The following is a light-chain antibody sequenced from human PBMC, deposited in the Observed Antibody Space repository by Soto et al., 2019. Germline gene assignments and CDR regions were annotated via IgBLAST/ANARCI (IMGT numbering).Light chain of an antibody. Sequence: EIVLTQSPATLSLSPGERATLSCRASQSVSSYLAWYQQKSGQAPRLLIYDASNRATGIPARFSGSGSGTYFTLTISSLEREDFAVYYCQQRSNWPLTFGGGTKVEIK. J-gene: IGKJ4*01. CDR2: DAS. CDR3: QQRSNWPLT. CDR1: QSVSSY. V-gene: IGKV3-11*01.